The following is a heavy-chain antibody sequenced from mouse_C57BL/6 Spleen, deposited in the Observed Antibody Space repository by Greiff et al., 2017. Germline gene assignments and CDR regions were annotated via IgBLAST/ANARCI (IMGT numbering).Heavy chain of an antibody. CDR3: ARKGDYGRWYFDV. Sequence: QVQLKESGPGLVQPSQSLSITCTVSGFSLTSYGVHWVRQSPGKGLEWLGVIWSGGSTDYNAAFISRLSISKDNSKSQVFFKMNSLQADDTAIYYCARKGDYGRWYFDVWGTGTTVTVSS. CDR2: IWSGGST. D-gene: IGHD1-2*01. J-gene: IGHJ1*03. V-gene: IGHV2-2*01. CDR1: GFSLTSYG.